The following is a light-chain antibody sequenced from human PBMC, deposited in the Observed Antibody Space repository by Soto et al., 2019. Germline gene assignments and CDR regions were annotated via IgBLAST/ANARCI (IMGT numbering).Light chain of an antibody. CDR3: SSYTSSSTLV. CDR2: DVT. Sequence: QSVLTQPASVSGSPGLSIAISCTGTSSDVGGYNSVSWYQQHPGKAPKLVIYDVTSRPSGVSNRFSGSKSGNTASLTISGLQAEDEADYYCSSYTSSSTLVFGTGTKVTVL. J-gene: IGLJ1*01. V-gene: IGLV2-14*01. CDR1: SSDVGGYNS.